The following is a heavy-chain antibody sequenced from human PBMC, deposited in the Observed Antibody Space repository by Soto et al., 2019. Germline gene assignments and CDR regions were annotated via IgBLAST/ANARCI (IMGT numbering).Heavy chain of an antibody. CDR3: ARDVAALDY. CDR2: INAGNGNT. V-gene: IGHV1-3*05. D-gene: IGHD6-13*01. Sequence: QVQLVQSGAEEKKPGASVKVSCKASGYTFTSYAMHWVRHAPGQRIEWMGWINAGNGNTKCSQKFQGRVTITRDTSASTAYMELSSLRSEDTAVYYSARDVAALDYWGQGTLVTVSS. CDR1: GYTFTSYA. J-gene: IGHJ4*02.